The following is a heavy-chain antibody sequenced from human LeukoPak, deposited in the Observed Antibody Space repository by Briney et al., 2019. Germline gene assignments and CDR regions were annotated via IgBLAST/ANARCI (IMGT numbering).Heavy chain of an antibody. Sequence: GGSLRLSCAASGVTFSSYWMHWVRQAPGKGLVWVSRINSDGSSTSYADSVKGRFTISRDNAKNTLYLQMNSLRAEDTAVYYCARDRGPRTGFMVREAYDYWGQGTPVTVSS. CDR2: INSDGSST. J-gene: IGHJ4*02. V-gene: IGHV3-74*01. CDR3: ARDRGPRTGFMVREAYDY. D-gene: IGHD3-10*01. CDR1: GVTFSSYW.